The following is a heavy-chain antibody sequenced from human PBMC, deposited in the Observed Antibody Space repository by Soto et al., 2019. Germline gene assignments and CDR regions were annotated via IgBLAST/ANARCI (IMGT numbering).Heavy chain of an antibody. Sequence: GSLRLSCAASGFIFSDYSMNWIRRAPGKGLEWVSYINGSGFPIYYADSVKGRFTISRDNAKSSVYLQMNTLRDEDTAVYYCVRFTATNYIDYWAQGTLVTVSS. V-gene: IGHV3-48*02. D-gene: IGHD4-17*01. J-gene: IGHJ4*02. CDR3: VRFTATNYIDY. CDR2: INGSGFPI. CDR1: GFIFSDYS.